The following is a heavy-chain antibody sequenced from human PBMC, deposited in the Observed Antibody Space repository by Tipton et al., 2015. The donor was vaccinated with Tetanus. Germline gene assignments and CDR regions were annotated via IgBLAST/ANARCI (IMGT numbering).Heavy chain of an antibody. D-gene: IGHD6-25*01. J-gene: IGHJ4*02. CDR2: ITTNGYI. CDR1: GFMFGNYR. CDR3: ASGSTLDF. V-gene: IGHV3-69-1*02. Sequence: SLRLSCAVSGFMFGNYRMNWVRQAPGKGLEWVASITTNGYIYYADSVKGRFTISRDNTKNSLFLQMNSPRAGDTAVYYCASGSTLDFWGQGALVTVSS.